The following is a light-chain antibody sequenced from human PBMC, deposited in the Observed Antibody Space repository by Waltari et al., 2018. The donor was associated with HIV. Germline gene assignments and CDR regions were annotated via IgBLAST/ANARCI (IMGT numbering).Light chain of an antibody. J-gene: IGLJ1*01. CDR3: QVADSSGTYV. Sequence: SYDLTQPPSVPVSPGQTARITCPGDALSKRYVYWYQQKPGQAPVMVIYRDNERPSGIPERFSGSSSETTVTLSISGVQAEDEADYYCQVADSSGTYVFGTGTKVTVL. CDR1: ALSKRY. CDR2: RDN. V-gene: IGLV3-25*03.